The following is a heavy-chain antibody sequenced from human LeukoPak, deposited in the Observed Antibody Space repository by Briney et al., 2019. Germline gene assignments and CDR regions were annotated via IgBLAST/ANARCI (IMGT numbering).Heavy chain of an antibody. V-gene: IGHV3-21*01. CDR1: GFTFSSYN. CDR3: ARDYCFASGTPHAFDI. CDR2: ISGSGTYM. Sequence: GGSLRLSCAASGFTFSSYNMNWVRQAPGTGLEWVSSISGSGTYMFYPDSVKGRFTISRDDARNSLYLQMSSLRAEDTAVYYCARDYCFASGTPHAFDIWGQGTMVTVSS. D-gene: IGHD3-10*01. J-gene: IGHJ3*02.